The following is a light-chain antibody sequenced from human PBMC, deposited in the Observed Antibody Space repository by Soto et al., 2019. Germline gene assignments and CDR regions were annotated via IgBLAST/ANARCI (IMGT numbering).Light chain of an antibody. V-gene: IGLV2-8*01. CDR2: EVS. Sequence: QSAPTQPPSASGSPGQSATISCTGTSSDVGGYNYVSWYQQYPGKAPKLMIYEVSKRPSGVPDRLSGSKSGNTASLTVSGLQAEDEADYYCSSSAGSSTWVFGGGTKLTVL. CDR3: SSSAGSSTWV. J-gene: IGLJ2*01. CDR1: SSDVGGYNY.